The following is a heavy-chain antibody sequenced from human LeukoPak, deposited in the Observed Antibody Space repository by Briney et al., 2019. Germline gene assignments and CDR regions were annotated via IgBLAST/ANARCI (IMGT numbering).Heavy chain of an antibody. D-gene: IGHD6-25*01. J-gene: IGHJ6*03. CDR3: ARFAAGGSYYDYMDV. V-gene: IGHV3-48*01. CDR2: IGTSSTTI. CDR1: GFTFSSYT. Sequence: GGSLRLFCAASGFTFSSYTMNWVRQPPGKGLEWVSDIGTSSTTICYADSVKGRFTISRDNAKHSLYLQVNSLRADETPVYYCARFAAGGSYYDYMDVWGKGATVTVSS.